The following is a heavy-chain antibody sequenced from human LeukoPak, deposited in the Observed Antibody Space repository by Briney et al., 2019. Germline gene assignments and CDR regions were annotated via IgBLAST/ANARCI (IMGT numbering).Heavy chain of an antibody. CDR3: ARASTVATGWLDS. J-gene: IGHJ5*01. CDR2: IKQDGSEK. CDR1: EFTFSRYW. Sequence: PGGSLRLSCAVSEFTFSRYWMTWVRQAPGGGLEWVANIKQDGSEKNYVDSVKGRFTISRDNAKISLYLQMNSLRGDDTAVYYCARASTVATGWLDSWGQGTLVTVSS. D-gene: IGHD4-17*01. V-gene: IGHV3-7*01.